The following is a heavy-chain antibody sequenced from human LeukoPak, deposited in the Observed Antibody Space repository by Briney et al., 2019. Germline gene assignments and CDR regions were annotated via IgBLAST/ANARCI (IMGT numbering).Heavy chain of an antibody. D-gene: IGHD3-22*01. CDR2: ISAYNGNT. J-gene: IGHJ3*02. V-gene: IGHV1-18*01. CDR3: ATTLDYYDSSVLRIGAFDI. CDR1: GYTFTSYG. Sequence: ASVKVSCKASGYTFTSYGISWVRQAPGQALEWMGWISAYNGNTNYAQKLQGRVTMTTDTSTSTAYMELRSLRSDDTAVYYCATTLDYYDSSVLRIGAFDIWGQGTMVTVSS.